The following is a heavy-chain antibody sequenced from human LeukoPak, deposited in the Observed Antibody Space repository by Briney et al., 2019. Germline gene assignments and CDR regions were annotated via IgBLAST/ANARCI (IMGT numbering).Heavy chain of an antibody. Sequence: ASVKVSCKACGYTFNYYFNSWVRQAPGQGLEWVGWISPHSHTTHYAEKVQGRVTMTTDTSTSTVFMELRSLRSDDTAVYFCARGQSMYYWGQGTPVTVSS. D-gene: IGHD2-8*01. CDR1: GYTFNYYF. J-gene: IGHJ4*02. V-gene: IGHV1-18*01. CDR2: ISPHSHTT. CDR3: ARGQSMYY.